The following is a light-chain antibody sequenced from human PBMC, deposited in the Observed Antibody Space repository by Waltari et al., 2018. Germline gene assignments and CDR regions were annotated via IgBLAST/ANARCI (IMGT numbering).Light chain of an antibody. V-gene: IGKV2-28*01. CDR3: MQARQTPWT. CDR2: LVS. CDR1: QSLLHSSGNTF. J-gene: IGKJ1*01. Sequence: DIVMTQSPLSLSVTPGEPASISCRSSQSLLHSSGNTFLDWYLQKPGQSRQLLIYLVSNRASGVPDRFSGSGSGTDFTLKISIVEAEDVGVYFCMQARQTPWTFGQGTKVEIK.